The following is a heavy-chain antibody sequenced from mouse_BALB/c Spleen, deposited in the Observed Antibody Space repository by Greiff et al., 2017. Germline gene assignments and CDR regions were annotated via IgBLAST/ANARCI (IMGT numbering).Heavy chain of an antibody. V-gene: IGHV14-4*02. CDR1: GFNIKDYY. CDR2: IDPENGDT. J-gene: IGHJ3*01. Sequence: EVQLVESGAELVRSGASVKLSCTASGFNIKDYYMHWVKQRPEQGLEWIGWIDPENGDTEYAPKFQGKATMTADTSSNTAYLQLSSLTSEDTAVYYCCYYGSSAWFAYWGQGTLVTVSA. CDR3: CYYGSSAWFAY. D-gene: IGHD1-1*01.